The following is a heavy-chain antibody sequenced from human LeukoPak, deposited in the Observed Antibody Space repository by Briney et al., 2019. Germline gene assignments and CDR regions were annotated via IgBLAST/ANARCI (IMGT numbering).Heavy chain of an antibody. CDR1: GDSISSDY. Sequence: SETLSLTCTVSGDSISSDYWSWIRQPPGKGLEWIGHIYYSGSTNYNPSLKSRVTISVDTSKNQFSLKLNSVTAADTAVYYCAGQTGYFRYWGQGTLVAVSS. CDR3: AGQTGYFRY. V-gene: IGHV4-59*08. CDR2: IYYSGST. D-gene: IGHD3-10*01. J-gene: IGHJ1*01.